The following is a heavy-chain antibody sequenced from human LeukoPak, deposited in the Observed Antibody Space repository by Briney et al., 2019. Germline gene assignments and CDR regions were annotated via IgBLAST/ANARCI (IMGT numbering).Heavy chain of an antibody. J-gene: IGHJ4*02. CDR3: ATRSASSYGGVFDY. V-gene: IGHV1-3*04. Sequence: ASVMVSCKASGYTFTHYAMHWVRQAPGQTLEWMGWINTGNGNTKFSQKFQGRLTLTRDTPANTVHMELTSLRSGDTAVYYCATRSASSYGGVFDYWGQGSLIVVSS. D-gene: IGHD5-18*01. CDR1: GYTFTHYA. CDR2: INTGNGNT.